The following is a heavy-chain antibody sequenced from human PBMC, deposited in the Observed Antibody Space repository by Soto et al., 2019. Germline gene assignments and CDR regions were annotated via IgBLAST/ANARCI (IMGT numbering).Heavy chain of an antibody. CDR3: ARLAAAGTPTFDY. CDR1: SGSISSSNW. CDR2: IYYSGST. D-gene: IGHD6-13*01. J-gene: IGHJ4*02. Sequence: SETLSLTCAVSSGSISSSNWWSWVRQPPGKGLEWIGEIYYSGSTYYNPSLKSRVTISVDTSKNQFSLKLSSVTAADTAVYYCARLAAAGTPTFDYWGQGTLVTVSS. V-gene: IGHV4-4*02.